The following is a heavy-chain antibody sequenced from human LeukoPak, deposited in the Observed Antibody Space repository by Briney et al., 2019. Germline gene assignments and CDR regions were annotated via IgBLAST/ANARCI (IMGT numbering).Heavy chain of an antibody. CDR3: ATAGDFWSGYFRGFDS. CDR1: GYTFTSYE. Sequence: GASVKVSRKASGYTFTSYETNWVRQATGQGLEWMGWMNPNSGDTVYAQKFQGRVIITRSTSISTAYMELSSLRSEDTAVYYCATAGDFWSGYFRGFDSWGQGTLVTVSS. D-gene: IGHD3-3*01. J-gene: IGHJ5*01. V-gene: IGHV1-8*03. CDR2: MNPNSGDT.